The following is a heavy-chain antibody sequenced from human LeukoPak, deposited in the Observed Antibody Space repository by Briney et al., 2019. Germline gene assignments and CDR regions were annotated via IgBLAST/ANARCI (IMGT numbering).Heavy chain of an antibody. V-gene: IGHV4-61*02. CDR3: ARDGDYGDYEY. CDR2: IHTSGTT. Sequence: SENLSLNCAVSGASITSGSYYWCWIRQPAGKGLEWTGRIHTSGTTNYNPSLKSRVTISADTSKNQFSLKLTSVTAADTAVYYCARDGDYGDYEYWGQGTLVTVSS. CDR1: GASITSGSYY. J-gene: IGHJ4*02. D-gene: IGHD4-17*01.